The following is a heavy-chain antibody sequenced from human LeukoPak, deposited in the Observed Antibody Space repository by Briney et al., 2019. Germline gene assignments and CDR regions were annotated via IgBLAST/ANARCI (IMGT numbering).Heavy chain of an antibody. V-gene: IGHV1-18*04. CDR1: GYTFTSYG. CDR2: ISAYNGNT. CDR3: ARDLIYCSSTSCPRLGYYYGMDV. Sequence: ASVKVSCKASGYTFTSYGISWVRQAPGQGLEWMGWISAYNGNTNYAQKLQGRVTMTTDTSTSTAYMELRSLRSDDTAMYYCARDLIYCSSTSCPRLGYYYGMDVWGKGTTVTVSS. J-gene: IGHJ6*04. D-gene: IGHD2-2*01.